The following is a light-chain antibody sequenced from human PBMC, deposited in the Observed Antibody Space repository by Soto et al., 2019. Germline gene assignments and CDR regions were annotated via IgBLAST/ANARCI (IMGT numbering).Light chain of an antibody. Sequence: EIVLTQSPGTLSLSPGDRATLSCRASQSLSRRYLAWSRQKPGQAPRLLIYGASNRTTGIPDRFSGSGSGTDFTLTISRLEPGDFAVYYCQQYSSSPPTFGGGTKGEIK. J-gene: IGKJ4*01. CDR3: QQYSSSPPT. CDR1: QSLSRRY. CDR2: GAS. V-gene: IGKV3-20*01.